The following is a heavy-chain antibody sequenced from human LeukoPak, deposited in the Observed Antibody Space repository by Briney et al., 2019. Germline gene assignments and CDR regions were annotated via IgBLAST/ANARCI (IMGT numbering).Heavy chain of an antibody. V-gene: IGHV3-30*18. J-gene: IGHJ6*02. D-gene: IGHD5-18*01. CDR1: GFTFRNYV. CDR2: TSSDLNVK. CDR3: TKDGRVASAINRPTYYYGMDV. Sequence: PGGSLRLSCAASGFTFRNYVIHWVRQAPGKGLEWVAVTSSDLNVKLYADSVKGRFTISRDNADNSLYLQMNSLRAEDTAVYYCTKDGRVASAINRPTYYYGMDVWGQGTTVIVSS.